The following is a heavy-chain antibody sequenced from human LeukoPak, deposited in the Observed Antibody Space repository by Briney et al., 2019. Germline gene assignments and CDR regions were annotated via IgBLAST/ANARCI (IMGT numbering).Heavy chain of an antibody. CDR3: ARGPYGSGSYYKY. J-gene: IGHJ4*02. CDR2: LYSGGST. V-gene: IGHV3-66*01. Sequence: GGSLRLSCAASGFSVSSNYMSCVRQAPGKGLEWVSILYSGGSTYYADSVKGRFTISRDNSKNTLYLQMNSLRAEDTAVYYCARGPYGSGSYYKYWGQGTLVTVSS. D-gene: IGHD3-10*01. CDR1: GFSVSSNY.